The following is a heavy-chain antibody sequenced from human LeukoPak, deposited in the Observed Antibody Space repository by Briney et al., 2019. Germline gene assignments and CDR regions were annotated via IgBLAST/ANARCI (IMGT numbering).Heavy chain of an antibody. D-gene: IGHD5-12*01. CDR1: GGTFSSYA. V-gene: IGHV1-69*13. J-gene: IGHJ4*02. Sequence: SVKVSCKASGGTFSSYAINWVRQAPGQGLEWMGGIIPIFGTANYAQKFQGRVTITADESTSTAYMELSSLRSEDTAVYYCARETVGATIFDFYFDYWGQGTLVTVSS. CDR3: ARETVGATIFDFYFDY. CDR2: IIPIFGTA.